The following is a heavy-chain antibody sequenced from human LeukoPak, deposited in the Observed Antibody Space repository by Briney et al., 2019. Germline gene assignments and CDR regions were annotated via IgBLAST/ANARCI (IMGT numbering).Heavy chain of an antibody. CDR3: ARCGGGTTCPSYYYFYMDV. V-gene: IGHV1-69*13. CDR2: IIPVFAIA. D-gene: IGHD2-15*01. CDR1: GGNFGSYV. J-gene: IGHJ6*03. Sequence: ASVKVSCKASGGNFGSYVINWVRQAPGQGLEWMGGIIPVFAIANYAQKFQGRVTITADESTSTAYMELSSLRSEDTAVYYCARCGGGTTCPSYYYFYMDVWGKGTTVTISS.